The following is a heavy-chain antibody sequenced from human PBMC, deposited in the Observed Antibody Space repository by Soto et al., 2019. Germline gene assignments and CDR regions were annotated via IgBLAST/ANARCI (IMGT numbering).Heavy chain of an antibody. V-gene: IGHV5-51*01. J-gene: IGHJ4*02. D-gene: IGHD4-17*01. Sequence: GESLKISCQVSGYTFTIYWIGWVRQMPGKGLEWIVIIYPSESDSRYSPSFQGQVTISADESINTAYLQWYSLKASDTAIYYCARTANTVADHFDLGVEGTPVNVSS. CDR2: IYPSESDS. CDR3: ARTANTVADHFDL. CDR1: GYTFTIYW.